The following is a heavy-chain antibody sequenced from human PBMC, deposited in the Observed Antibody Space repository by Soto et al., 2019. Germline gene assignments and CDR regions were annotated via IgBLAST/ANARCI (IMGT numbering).Heavy chain of an antibody. J-gene: IGHJ2*01. Sequence: QVQLVQSGAEVKKPGASVKVSCKASGYTFTSYDINWVRQATGQGLEWMGWMNPNSGNTGYAQKFQGRVTMARNTSIGTADMELSGLRSGDTAVYYCAAERGMVNSEVWYCDLWGRGTLVTVSS. CDR1: GYTFTSYD. CDR3: AAERGMVNSEVWYCDL. V-gene: IGHV1-8*01. CDR2: MNPNSGNT. D-gene: IGHD1-26*01.